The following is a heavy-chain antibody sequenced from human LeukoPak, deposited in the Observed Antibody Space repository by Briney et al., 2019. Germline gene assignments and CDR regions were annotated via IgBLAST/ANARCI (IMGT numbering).Heavy chain of an antibody. CDR2: ISAYNGNT. J-gene: IGHJ4*02. CDR1: GYTFTSYG. CDR3: ARDGYVSGYYYDSSGSRPFDY. V-gene: IGHV1-18*01. D-gene: IGHD3-22*01. Sequence: ASVKVSFKASGYTFTSYGISWVRQAPGQGVEWMGWISAYNGNTNYAQKLQGRVTVTTDTSTSTAYMELRSLRSDDTAVYYCARDGYVSGYYYDSSGSRPFDYWGQGTLVTVSS.